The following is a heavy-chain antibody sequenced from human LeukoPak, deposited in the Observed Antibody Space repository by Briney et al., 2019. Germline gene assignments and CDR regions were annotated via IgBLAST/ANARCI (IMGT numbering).Heavy chain of an antibody. D-gene: IGHD2-15*01. Sequence: ASVKVSCKASGYTFTSYDINWVRQATGQGFEWMGWMNPNSGNTGYAQKFQGRVTMTRNTSISTAYMELSSLRSEDTAVYYCARERGYCSGGSCYRPRRFDPWGQGTLVTVSS. CDR1: GYTFTSYD. J-gene: IGHJ5*02. CDR3: ARERGYCSGGSCYRPRRFDP. V-gene: IGHV1-8*01. CDR2: MNPNSGNT.